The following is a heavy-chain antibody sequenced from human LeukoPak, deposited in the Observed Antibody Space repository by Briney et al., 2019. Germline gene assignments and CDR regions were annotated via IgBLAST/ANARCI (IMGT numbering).Heavy chain of an antibody. CDR2: ISGSGGST. D-gene: IGHD4-17*01. Sequence: ETLSLTCAVDGGSFSGYYWSWIRQPPGKGLEWVSAISGSGGSTYYADSVKGRFTISRDNSKNTLYLQMNSLRAEDTAVYYCARDTVTTDSFDYWGQGTLVTVSS. CDR1: GGSFSGYY. V-gene: IGHV3-23*01. CDR3: ARDTVTTDSFDY. J-gene: IGHJ4*02.